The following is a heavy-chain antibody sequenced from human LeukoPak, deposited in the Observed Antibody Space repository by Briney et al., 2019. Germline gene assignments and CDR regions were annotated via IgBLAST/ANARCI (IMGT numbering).Heavy chain of an antibody. CDR1: GFTFSSYG. Sequence: GSLRLSCAASGFTFSSYGMHWVRQAPGKGLEWVAVMWYDGSNKYYADSVKGRFTISRDSSKNTLYLQMHSLRAEDTAVYYCARDEVTTPRDWGQGTLVTVSS. CDR3: ARDEVTTPRD. V-gene: IGHV3-33*01. D-gene: IGHD4-17*01. J-gene: IGHJ4*02. CDR2: MWYDGSNK.